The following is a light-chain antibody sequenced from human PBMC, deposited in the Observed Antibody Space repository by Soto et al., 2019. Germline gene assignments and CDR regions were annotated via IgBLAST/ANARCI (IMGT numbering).Light chain of an antibody. J-gene: IGLJ1*01. CDR2: DVS. Sequence: QSALTQPASVSGSPGQSITISCTGTSSDVGGYNYVSWYQQLPGKAPKLMIYDVSNRPSGVSNRFSGSKSGNTASLTISGLQAEDEADYYCSSYTSSSTPYYVFGTGTKLTVL. CDR1: SSDVGGYNY. V-gene: IGLV2-14*01. CDR3: SSYTSSSTPYYV.